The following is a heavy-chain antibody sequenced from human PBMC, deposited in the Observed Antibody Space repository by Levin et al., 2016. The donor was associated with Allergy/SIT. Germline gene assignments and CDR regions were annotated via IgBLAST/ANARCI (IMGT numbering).Heavy chain of an antibody. J-gene: IGHJ6*02. CDR2: IQYDIADK. CDR1: GLMISSSG. D-gene: IGHD1-26*01. Sequence: GGSLRLSCIASGLMISSSGMHWVRQAPGRGLEWVAYIQYDIADKYYADSVKGRFTISRDSSKNTLYLQMSSLKVEDTGVYYCAKVLVGGIGYYPIDVWGQGTTVTVSS. CDR3: AKVLVGGIGYYPIDV. V-gene: IGHV3-30*02.